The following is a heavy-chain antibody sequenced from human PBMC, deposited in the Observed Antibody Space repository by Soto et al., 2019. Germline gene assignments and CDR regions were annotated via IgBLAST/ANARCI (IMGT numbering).Heavy chain of an antibody. Sequence: SETLALACAVYGGSFSGYYWSWIRQPPGKGLEWIGEINHSGSTNYNPSLKSRVTISVDTSKNQFSLKLSSVTAADTAVYYCARGTDYWGQGTLVTVSS. J-gene: IGHJ4*02. CDR3: ARGTDY. CDR2: INHSGST. CDR1: GGSFSGYY. V-gene: IGHV4-34*01.